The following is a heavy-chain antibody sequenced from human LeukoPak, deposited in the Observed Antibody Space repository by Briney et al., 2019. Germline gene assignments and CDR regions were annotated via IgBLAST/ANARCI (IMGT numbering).Heavy chain of an antibody. Sequence: PSETLTLTCTASGDSISRDFWTWIRQPPGKGLEWIGYTRYSGRTEYNPSLKSRVTISIQTSKNQFSLKLTSVTAADTAIYYCARLPDVSGWPFDYWGQGILVTLSS. CDR3: ARLPDVSGWPFDY. J-gene: IGHJ4*02. CDR2: TRYSGRT. D-gene: IGHD6-19*01. CDR1: GDSISRDF. V-gene: IGHV4-59*01.